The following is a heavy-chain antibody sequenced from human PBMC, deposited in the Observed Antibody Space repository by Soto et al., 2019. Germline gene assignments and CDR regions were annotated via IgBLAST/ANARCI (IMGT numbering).Heavy chain of an antibody. V-gene: IGHV3-23*01. CDR3: AKDKWVVNIVATIEIFDY. CDR1: GFTFSSYA. D-gene: IGHD5-12*01. CDR2: ISGSGGST. Sequence: PGGSLRLSCAASGFTFSSYAMSWVRQAPGKGLEWVSAISGSGGSTYYADSVKGRFTISRDNSKNTLYLQMNSLRAEDTAVYYCAKDKWVVNIVATIEIFDYWGQGTLVTVSS. J-gene: IGHJ4*02.